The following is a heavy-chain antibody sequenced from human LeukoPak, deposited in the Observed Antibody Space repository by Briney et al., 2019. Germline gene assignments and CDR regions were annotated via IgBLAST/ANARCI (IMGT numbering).Heavy chain of an antibody. D-gene: IGHD3-10*01. V-gene: IGHV3-48*01. CDR3: VRSSWGD. Sequence: GGSLRLSCAASGFTFSNYHMNWVRQAPGKGLEWVSYISAGSPTTYYADSVKGRFTISRDDAKNSLYLQMNSLRAEDTAVYYCVRSSWGDWGQGTLVTVSS. J-gene: IGHJ4*02. CDR2: ISAGSPTT. CDR1: GFTFSNYH.